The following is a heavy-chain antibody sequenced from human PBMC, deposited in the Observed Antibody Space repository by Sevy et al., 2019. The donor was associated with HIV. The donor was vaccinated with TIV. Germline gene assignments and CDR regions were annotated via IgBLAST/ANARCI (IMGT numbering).Heavy chain of an antibody. CDR2: IYYNGHI. CDR3: AGENAWGRGSS. Sequence: SETLSLTCTVSGGSITSLYWNWIRQPPGKGPEWIANIYYNGHINYNPSLKSRVTLSLDTSKNQFSLRLSSVTAADTAMYYCAGENAWGRGSSWGQGTLVTVSS. CDR1: GGSITSLY. V-gene: IGHV4-59*08. D-gene: IGHD1-1*01. J-gene: IGHJ5*02.